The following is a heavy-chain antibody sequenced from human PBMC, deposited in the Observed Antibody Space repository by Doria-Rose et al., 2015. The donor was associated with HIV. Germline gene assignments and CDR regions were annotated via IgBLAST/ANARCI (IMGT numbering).Heavy chain of an antibody. J-gene: IGHJ4*02. CDR1: SRGYY. V-gene: IGHV4-31*02. Sequence: SRGYYWNWIRQVPGKGLESLGYTYYTGTSDYSPSLKSRLNMAVDTSKNQFSLKLSLVTVADTAVYYCARMGSYRELDYWGQGALVIVSA. CDR3: ARMGSYRELDY. D-gene: IGHD3-3*01. CDR2: TYYTGTS.